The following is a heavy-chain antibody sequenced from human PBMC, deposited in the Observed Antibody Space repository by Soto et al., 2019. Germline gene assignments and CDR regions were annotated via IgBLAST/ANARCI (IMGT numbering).Heavy chain of an antibody. CDR3: ARDRPAGCSGGSCYSGWFDP. D-gene: IGHD2-15*01. Sequence: SETLSLTCTVSGGSISSGGYYWSWIRQHPGKGLEWIGYIYYSGSTYYNPSLKSRVTISVDTSKNQFSLKLSSVTAADTAVYYCARDRPAGCSGGSCYSGWFDPWGQGTLVTVS. CDR2: IYYSGST. J-gene: IGHJ5*02. CDR1: GGSISSGGYY. V-gene: IGHV4-31*03.